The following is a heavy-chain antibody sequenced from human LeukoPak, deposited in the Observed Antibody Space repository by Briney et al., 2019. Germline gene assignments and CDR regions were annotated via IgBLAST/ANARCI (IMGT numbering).Heavy chain of an antibody. D-gene: IGHD2-15*01. Sequence: GRSLRLSRAASGFTFSSYAMHWVRQAPGKGLEWVAVISYDGNNKYYADSVKGRFTISRDNSKNTLYLQMNSLRAEDTAVYYCARDARYICSGGSCYHFDYWGQGTLVTVSS. CDR1: GFTFSSYA. CDR2: ISYDGNNK. V-gene: IGHV3-30-3*01. CDR3: ARDARYICSGGSCYHFDY. J-gene: IGHJ4*02.